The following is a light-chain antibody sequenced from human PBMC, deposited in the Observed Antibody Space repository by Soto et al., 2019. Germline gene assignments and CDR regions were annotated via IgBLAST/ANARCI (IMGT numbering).Light chain of an antibody. Sequence: DIQMTQSPSSLSVSVGDRVTLTCRASLNIAGYLNWYQQKPGKAPKVLIYGSSTLQSGVPSSFSGSGSGTDFTLTISSLQPEDFATYYCQQSYITPYTFGQGTKLEIK. CDR1: LNIAGY. CDR3: QQSYITPYT. J-gene: IGKJ2*01. CDR2: GSS. V-gene: IGKV1-39*01.